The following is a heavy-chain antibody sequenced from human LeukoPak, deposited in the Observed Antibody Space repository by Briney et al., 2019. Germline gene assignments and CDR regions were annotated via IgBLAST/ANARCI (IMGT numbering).Heavy chain of an antibody. V-gene: IGHV1-2*02. CDR1: GYTLTGYY. Sequence: GASVKVSCKASGYTLTGYYVHWVRQAPGQGLEWMGWINPKSSDTNYAQKFQGRVTMTRDTSISTAYMELSRLRSDDTAMYYCARDLGNYAYDYWGQGTLVTVSS. CDR3: ARDLGNYAYDY. CDR2: INPKSSDT. J-gene: IGHJ4*02. D-gene: IGHD4-11*01.